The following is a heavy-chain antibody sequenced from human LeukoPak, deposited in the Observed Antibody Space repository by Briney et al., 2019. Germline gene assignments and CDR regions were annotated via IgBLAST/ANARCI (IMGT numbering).Heavy chain of an antibody. V-gene: IGHV1-46*01. D-gene: IGHD2-2*01. CDR1: GYTFTSYY. CDR3: ARATVVPAAVYAFDI. Sequence: ASVKVSCKASGYTFTSYYMHWVRQAPGQGLEWMGIINPSGGSTSYAQKFQGRVTMTRDTSTSTVYMELSSLRSEDTAVYYCARATVVPAAVYAFDIWGQGTMVTVSS. CDR2: INPSGGST. J-gene: IGHJ3*02.